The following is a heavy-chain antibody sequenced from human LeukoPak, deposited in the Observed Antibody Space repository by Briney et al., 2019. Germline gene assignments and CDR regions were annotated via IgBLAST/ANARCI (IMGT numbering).Heavy chain of an antibody. D-gene: IGHD2-2*01. CDR2: IHTSGST. CDR3: ARETPAAGNWYDP. Sequence: SETLSLTCTVSGGSIGRYHWSWFRQPAGEGLEWIGRIHTSGSTNYIPSLKSRATMSVDTSRNQFSVKLRSVAAADTAVYYCARETPAAGNWYDPWGQGTLVTVSS. CDR1: GGSIGRYH. V-gene: IGHV4-4*07. J-gene: IGHJ5*02.